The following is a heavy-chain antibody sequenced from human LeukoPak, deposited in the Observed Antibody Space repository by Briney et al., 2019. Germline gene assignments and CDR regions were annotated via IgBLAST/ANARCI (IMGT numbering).Heavy chain of an antibody. CDR3: AKDGLSYDGSTHVYYFQS. CDR2: IIYDGRHT. V-gene: IGHV3-23*01. CDR1: GFTFRMYA. Sequence: GGSLRLSCTASGFTFRMYAMSWVRQAPGKGLESVASIIYDGRHTYYAASVKGRFTIPRDNSQNTLYLQMNSLRAEDTALYYCAKDGLSYDGSTHVYYFQSLGQGTLVTVSS. D-gene: IGHD3-22*01. J-gene: IGHJ4*02.